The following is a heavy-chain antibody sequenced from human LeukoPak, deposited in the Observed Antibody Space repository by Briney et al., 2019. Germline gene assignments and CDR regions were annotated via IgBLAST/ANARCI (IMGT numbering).Heavy chain of an antibody. J-gene: IGHJ6*03. CDR3: ARGVPIAAPISVTYYYYYMDV. V-gene: IGHV4-59*01. CDR2: IYYSGST. CDR1: GGSISSYY. Sequence: SETLSLTCTVSGGSISSYYWSWIRQPPGKGLEWIGYIYYSGSTNYNPSLKSRVTISVDTSKNQFSLKLSSVTAADTAVYYCARGVPIAAPISVTYYYYYMDVWGKGTTVTVSS. D-gene: IGHD6-6*01.